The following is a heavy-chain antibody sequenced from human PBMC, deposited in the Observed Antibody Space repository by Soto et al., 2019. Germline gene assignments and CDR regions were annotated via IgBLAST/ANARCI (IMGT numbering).Heavy chain of an antibody. CDR3: ATKSGGGGAFDF. Sequence: GGSLRLSCAASGFTFNTYEMNWVRQAPGKGLEWVSYISSSGSTTYYADSVKGRFTISRDNAKNSLYLEMNSLRAEDTAIYYCATKSGGGGAFDFWGQGTMVTVS. CDR1: GFTFNTYE. V-gene: IGHV3-48*03. CDR2: ISSSGSTT. D-gene: IGHD3-10*01. J-gene: IGHJ3*01.